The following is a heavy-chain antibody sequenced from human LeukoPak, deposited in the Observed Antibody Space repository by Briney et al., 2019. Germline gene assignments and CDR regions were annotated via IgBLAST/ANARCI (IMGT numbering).Heavy chain of an antibody. D-gene: IGHD6-13*01. CDR3: ARGDSSSWYAFDY. CDR2: NYYSGST. J-gene: IGHJ4*02. V-gene: IGHV4-59*01. Sequence: SETLSLTCTVSGGSISSYYWSWIRQPPGKGLEWIGYNYYSGSTNYNPSLKSRVTISVDTSKNQFSLKLSSVTAADTAVYYCARGDSSSWYAFDYWGRGSLVTVSS. CDR1: GGSISSYY.